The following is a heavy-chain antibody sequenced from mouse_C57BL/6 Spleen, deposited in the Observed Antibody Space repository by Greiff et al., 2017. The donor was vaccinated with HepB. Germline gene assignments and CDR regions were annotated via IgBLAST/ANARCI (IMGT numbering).Heavy chain of an antibody. CDR3: ASWGSTTVLAPFAY. Sequence: VQLQQSGPELVKPGASVKISCKASGYTFTDYYMNWVKQSHGKSLEWIGDINPNNGGTSYNQKFKGKATLTVDKSSSTAYMELRSLTSEDSSVYYCASWGSTTVLAPFAYWGQGTLVTVSA. J-gene: IGHJ3*01. V-gene: IGHV1-26*01. CDR1: GYTFTDYY. CDR2: INPNNGGT. D-gene: IGHD1-1*01.